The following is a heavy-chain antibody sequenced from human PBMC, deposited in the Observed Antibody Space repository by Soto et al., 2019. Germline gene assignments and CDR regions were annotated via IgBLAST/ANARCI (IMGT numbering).Heavy chain of an antibody. CDR2: INAGNGNT. D-gene: IGHD6-13*01. CDR3: ARDLAKQLVRVGGY. Sequence: QVQLVQSGAEVKKPGASVKVSCKASGYTFTSYAMHWVRQAPGQRLEWMGWINAGNGNTKYSQKFQGRVTITRDTSASTAYMELSSLRSEDTAVYYCARDLAKQLVRVGGYWGQGTLVTVSS. J-gene: IGHJ4*02. CDR1: GYTFTSYA. V-gene: IGHV1-3*01.